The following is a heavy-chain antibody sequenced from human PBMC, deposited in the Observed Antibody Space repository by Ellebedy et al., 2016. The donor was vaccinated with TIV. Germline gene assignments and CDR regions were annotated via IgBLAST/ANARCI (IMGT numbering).Heavy chain of an antibody. CDR2: INPSGGST. Sequence: AASVKVSCKASGYTFTSYYMHWVRQAPGQGLEWMGIINPSGGSTSYAQKFQGRVTMTRDTSTSTVYMELSSLRSEDTAVYYCARANEITMVRGDFDYWGQGTLVTVSS. V-gene: IGHV1-46*01. J-gene: IGHJ4*02. D-gene: IGHD3-10*01. CDR1: GYTFTSYY. CDR3: ARANEITMVRGDFDY.